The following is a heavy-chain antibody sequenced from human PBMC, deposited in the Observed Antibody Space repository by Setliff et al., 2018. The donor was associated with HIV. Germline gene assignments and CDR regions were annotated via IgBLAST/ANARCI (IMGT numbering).Heavy chain of an antibody. D-gene: IGHD6-6*01. J-gene: IGHJ4*02. Sequence: SETLSLTCAVYGGSFSGYYWSWIRQPPGKGLEWIGEINHSGSTNYDPSLKSRVTISVDTSKNQFSLKLSSVTAADTAVYYCARVTGIAARGYFDYWGQGTLVTVSS. V-gene: IGHV4-34*01. CDR2: INHSGST. CDR1: GGSFSGYY. CDR3: ARVTGIAARGYFDY.